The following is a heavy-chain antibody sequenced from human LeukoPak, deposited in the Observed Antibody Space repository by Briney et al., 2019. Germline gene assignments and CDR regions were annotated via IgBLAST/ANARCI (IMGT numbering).Heavy chain of an antibody. J-gene: IGHJ4*02. D-gene: IGHD3-10*01. CDR2: INPNSGGT. Sequence: ASVEVSCKASGYTFTGYYMHWVRQAPGQGLEWMGWINPNSGGTNYAQKFQGRVTMTRDTSISTAYMELSRLRSDDTAVYYCARTVGRGPGGHFDYWGQGTLVIVSS. CDR1: GYTFTGYY. CDR3: ARTVGRGPGGHFDY. V-gene: IGHV1-2*02.